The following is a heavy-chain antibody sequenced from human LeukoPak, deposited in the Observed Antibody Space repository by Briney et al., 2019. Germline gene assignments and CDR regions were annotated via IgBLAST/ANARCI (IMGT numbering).Heavy chain of an antibody. D-gene: IGHD6-6*01. V-gene: IGHV1-18*01. CDR2: ISAYNGNT. Sequence: ASVTVSSMASGYTFTIYGISSVRHAPGQGREWMGWISAYNGNTNYAQTLQGRVTITTDTSTRTAYMKLRSLRSDDTAVYDCARARSKAHYYYMDVWGKGTTVTISS. CDR1: GYTFTIYG. J-gene: IGHJ6*03. CDR3: ARARSKAHYYYMDV.